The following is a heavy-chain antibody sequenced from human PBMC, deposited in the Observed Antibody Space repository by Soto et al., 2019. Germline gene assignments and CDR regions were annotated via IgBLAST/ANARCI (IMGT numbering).Heavy chain of an antibody. Sequence: EVQLAESGGGLAQPRGSLRLSCAASGFTLSGYAMDWVRQAPGKGLEYVSGISSNGVGTYYANSVQGRFTISRDNSKNTVYLQMGSLRPEDMAVYYCARRARPDFYYMDAWGKGTTVTVSS. V-gene: IGHV3-64*01. J-gene: IGHJ6*03. CDR2: ISSNGVGT. CDR1: GFTLSGYA. D-gene: IGHD6-6*01. CDR3: ARRARPDFYYMDA.